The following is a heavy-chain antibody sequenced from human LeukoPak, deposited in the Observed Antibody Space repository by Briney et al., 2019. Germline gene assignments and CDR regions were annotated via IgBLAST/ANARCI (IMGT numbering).Heavy chain of an antibody. V-gene: IGHV3-74*01. Sequence: PGGSLRLSCAASGFTFSSYWMHWVRQAPGKGLVWVSRINSDGISTSYADSVKGRFTISRDNAKNTLYLQVNSLRADDTAVYYCAKGGATVIDYWGQGTLVTVSS. CDR1: GFTFSSYW. D-gene: IGHD4-17*01. J-gene: IGHJ4*02. CDR3: AKGGATVIDY. CDR2: INSDGIST.